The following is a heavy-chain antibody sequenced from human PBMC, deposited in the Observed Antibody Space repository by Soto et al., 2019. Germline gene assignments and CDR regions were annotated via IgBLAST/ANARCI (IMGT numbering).Heavy chain of an antibody. J-gene: IGHJ6*02. CDR2: IYISGST. CDR3: AKSSSRSSLGQYGLDV. CDR1: AGAINSYY. D-gene: IGHD6-13*01. Sequence: SEPLSLPCTVSAGAINSYYWYWIRQPCGKGLEWIGRIYISGSTNYNPSLKGRVTMSIDTSKNQFSLKVSSVTAADTAVYYCAKSSSRSSLGQYGLDVWGQGTTVTV. V-gene: IGHV4-4*07.